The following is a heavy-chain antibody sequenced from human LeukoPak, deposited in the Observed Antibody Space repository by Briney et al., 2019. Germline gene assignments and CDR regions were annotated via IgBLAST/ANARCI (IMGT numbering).Heavy chain of an antibody. CDR3: ARDRRDGYNLYYFDL. Sequence: SETLSLTCTVSGGSIYSGSYYRRWIRQPAGKGLEWIGRIYTSGSTNYNPSLKSRVTISVDTSKNQFSLKLSSVTAADTAVYYCARDRRDGYNLYYFDLWGQGTLVTVSS. J-gene: IGHJ4*02. CDR1: GGSIYSGSYY. V-gene: IGHV4-61*02. CDR2: IYTSGST. D-gene: IGHD5-24*01.